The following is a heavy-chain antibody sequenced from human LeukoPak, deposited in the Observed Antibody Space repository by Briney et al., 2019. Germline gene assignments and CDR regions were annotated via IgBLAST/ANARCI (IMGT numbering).Heavy chain of an antibody. J-gene: IGHJ4*02. CDR1: GFPVITYD. Sequence: GGSLRLSCAASGFPVITYDMNWFRQAPGKGLEWVAVILYDGSNKYYADSVKGRFTISRDNAKNTPYLQMNSLRAEDTAVYYCARNKKGDRYAYVHDYWGQGTLVTVSS. CDR3: ARNKKGDRYAYVHDY. CDR2: ILYDGSNK. V-gene: IGHV3-30*03. D-gene: IGHD3-10*02.